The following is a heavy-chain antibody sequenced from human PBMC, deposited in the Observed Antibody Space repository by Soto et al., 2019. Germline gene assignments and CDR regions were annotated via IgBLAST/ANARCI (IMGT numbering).Heavy chain of an antibody. CDR1: GFTFSGFA. CDR2: IKSKANSYAT. V-gene: IGHV3-73*01. Sequence: GSLRLSCAASGFTFSGFAMHWVRQASGKGLEWVGRIKSKANSYATAYTASVKGRFTISRDDSKNTAYLQMNSLKTEDSAVYYCTRLKDYCSDGSCYYDPWGQGTLVTVSS. J-gene: IGHJ5*02. CDR3: TRLKDYCSDGSCYYDP. D-gene: IGHD2-15*01.